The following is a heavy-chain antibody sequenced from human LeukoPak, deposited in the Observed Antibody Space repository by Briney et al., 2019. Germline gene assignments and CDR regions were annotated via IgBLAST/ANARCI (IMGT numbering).Heavy chain of an antibody. CDR2: ISYDGSNK. Sequence: GGSLRLSCAASGFTFSSYAMHWVRQAPGKGLEWVAVISYDGSNKYYADSVRGRFTISRDNSKNTLYLQMNSLRAEDTAVYYCARPIFGVVPRSYGMDVWGQGTTVTVS. D-gene: IGHD3-3*01. CDR1: GFTFSSYA. V-gene: IGHV3-30-3*01. CDR3: ARPIFGVVPRSYGMDV. J-gene: IGHJ6*02.